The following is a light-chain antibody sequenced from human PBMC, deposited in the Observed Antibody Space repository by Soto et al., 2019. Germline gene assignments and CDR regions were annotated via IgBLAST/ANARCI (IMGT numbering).Light chain of an antibody. Sequence: EIVMTQSPATLSVSPGERATVSCRASQSVSSNLAWYQQQPGQAPRLLIYGASSRATGIPARFSGSGSWTEFTLTISSLQSEDFAVYYCQQYNTWPPITFGQGTRLEIK. V-gene: IGKV3-15*01. CDR1: QSVSSN. CDR3: QQYNTWPPIT. CDR2: GAS. J-gene: IGKJ5*01.